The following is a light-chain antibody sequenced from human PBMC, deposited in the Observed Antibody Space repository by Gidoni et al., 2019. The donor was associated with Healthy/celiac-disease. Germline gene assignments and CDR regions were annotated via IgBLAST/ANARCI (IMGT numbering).Light chain of an antibody. CDR2: DAS. CDR1: QSVSSY. CDR3: QQRSNWPRT. Sequence: EIVLTQSPATLSLSPGERATLSCRASQSVSSYLAWYHQKPGQAPRLLIYDASNRATGIPARFSGSGSGTDFTLTISSLEPEDFAVYYCQQRSNWPRTFGGGTKVEIQ. J-gene: IGKJ4*01. V-gene: IGKV3-11*01.